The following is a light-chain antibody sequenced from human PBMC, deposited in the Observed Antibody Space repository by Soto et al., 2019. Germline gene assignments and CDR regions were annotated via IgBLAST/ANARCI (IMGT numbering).Light chain of an antibody. Sequence: DIQMTQSPSFVSASVGDRVTITFRASQGVKSWLAWYQHKPGKAPKVLIFAASSLQSGVPSRFSRSGAGRDLTLTVSNLQPEDFGTYFCQHVNSFPLTLGGGTKVDIK. J-gene: IGKJ4*01. V-gene: IGKV1-12*01. CDR3: QHVNSFPLT. CDR1: QGVKSW. CDR2: AAS.